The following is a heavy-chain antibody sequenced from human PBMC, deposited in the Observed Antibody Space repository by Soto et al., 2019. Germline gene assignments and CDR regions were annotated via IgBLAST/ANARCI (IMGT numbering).Heavy chain of an antibody. CDR3: ARDQMGVPTPAHSFDY. V-gene: IGHV1-18*01. J-gene: IGHJ4*02. CDR1: GYTFPSYG. CDR2: ISAYNGNT. D-gene: IGHD3-16*01. Sequence: ASVKVSCKASGYTFPSYGISWVRQAPGQGLEWMGWISAYNGNTNYAQKLQGRVTMTTDTSTSTAYMELRSLRSDDTAVYYCARDQMGVPTPAHSFDYWGQGTLVTVSS.